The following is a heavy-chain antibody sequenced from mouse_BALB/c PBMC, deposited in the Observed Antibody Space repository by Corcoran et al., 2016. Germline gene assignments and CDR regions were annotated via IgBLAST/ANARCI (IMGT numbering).Heavy chain of an antibody. Sequence: EVQLQQSGPELVKPGASVKMSCKASGYTFTSYVMQWVKQKPGQGLEWIGYINPYNDGTKYNEKFKGKATLTSDKSSSTAYMELSRLTSEDAAVYYCARSAGIHYYGYWYFDVWGAGTTVTVSS. CDR1: GYTFTSYV. CDR3: ARSAGIHYYGYWYFDV. CDR2: INPYNDGT. V-gene: IGHV1S136*01. D-gene: IGHD1-2*01. J-gene: IGHJ1*01.